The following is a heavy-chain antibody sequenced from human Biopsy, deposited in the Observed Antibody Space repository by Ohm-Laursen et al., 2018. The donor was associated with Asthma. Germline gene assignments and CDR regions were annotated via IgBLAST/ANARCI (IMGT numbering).Heavy chain of an antibody. Sequence: SLRLSCTALGFAVSRDYMFWVRQAPGKGLEWVSVIYSGGTSHTADSVRGRFTISGDYSKNTLYLQMHSLRAEDTAVYYCARGDSSNWSHYYFDYWGRGTLVTVSS. CDR3: ARGDSSNWSHYYFDY. CDR2: IYSGGTS. V-gene: IGHV3-53*01. D-gene: IGHD3-9*01. J-gene: IGHJ2*01. CDR1: GFAVSRDY.